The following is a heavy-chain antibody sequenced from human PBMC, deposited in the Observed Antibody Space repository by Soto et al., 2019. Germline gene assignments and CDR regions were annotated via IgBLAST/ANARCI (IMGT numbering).Heavy chain of an antibody. CDR3: ASPLPPYCSGGSCYRDWFDP. Sequence: QVQLVESGGGVVQPGRSLRLSCAASGFTFSSYAMHWVRQAPGKGLEWVAVISYDGSNKYYADSVKGRFTISRDNSKNTLYLQMNSLRAEDTAVYYCASPLPPYCSGGSCYRDWFDPWGQGTLVTVSS. D-gene: IGHD2-15*01. J-gene: IGHJ5*02. CDR2: ISYDGSNK. CDR1: GFTFSSYA. V-gene: IGHV3-30-3*01.